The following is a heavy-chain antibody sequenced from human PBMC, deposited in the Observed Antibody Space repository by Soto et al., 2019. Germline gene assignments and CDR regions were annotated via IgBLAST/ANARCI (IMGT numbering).Heavy chain of an antibody. CDR1: GDSVSSNSAA. J-gene: IGHJ4*02. CDR3: ARTYYYDSSGLSLFDY. Sequence: PSQTLSLTCAISGDSVSSNSAAWNWIRQSPSRGLEWLGRTYYRSKWYNDYAVSVKSRITINPDTSKNQFSLQLNSVTPEDTAVNYCARTYYYDSSGLSLFDYWGQGTLVTVSS. V-gene: IGHV6-1*01. D-gene: IGHD3-22*01. CDR2: TYYRSKWYN.